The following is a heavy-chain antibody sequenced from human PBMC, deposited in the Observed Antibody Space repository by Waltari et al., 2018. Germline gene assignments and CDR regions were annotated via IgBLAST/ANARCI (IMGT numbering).Heavy chain of an antibody. CDR2: IYTSGST. Sequence: QVQLQESGPGLVKPSQTLSLTCTVSGGSIRSGSYYWSWIRQPAGKGLEWIGYIYTSGSTNYNPSLKSRVTISVDTSKNQFSLKLSSVTAADTAVYYCARGEGRAAAGTRGWGQGTLVTVSS. CDR1: GGSIRSGSYY. J-gene: IGHJ4*02. CDR3: ARGEGRAAAGTRG. V-gene: IGHV4-61*09. D-gene: IGHD6-13*01.